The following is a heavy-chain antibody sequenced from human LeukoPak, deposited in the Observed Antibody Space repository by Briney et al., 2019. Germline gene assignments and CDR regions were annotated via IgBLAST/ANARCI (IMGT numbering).Heavy chain of an antibody. D-gene: IGHD2-2*01. V-gene: IGHV4-59*08. CDR2: IYYSGST. CDR3: ARVIGYCSSTSCFGYFDY. J-gene: IGHJ4*02. Sequence: SETLSLTCTVSGGSISSYYWSWIRQPPGKGLEWVGYIYYSGSTNYNPSLKSRVTTSVDTSKNQLSLRLSSVTAADTAVYYCARVIGYCSSTSCFGYFDYWGQGTLVTVSS. CDR1: GGSISSYY.